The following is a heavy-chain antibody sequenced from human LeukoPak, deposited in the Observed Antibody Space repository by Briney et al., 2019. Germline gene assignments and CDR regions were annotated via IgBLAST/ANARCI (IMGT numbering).Heavy chain of an antibody. CDR2: IRSSGSYI. D-gene: IGHD6-6*01. Sequence: PGGSLRLSCTASGFSFSGYNMKWVRQAPGKGLEWVSSIRSSGSYIHYADSVKGRFTVSRDNAKNLLYLQMNSLKAEDTAVYYCARDRSRASSSSGLTEHWGQGTLVTVSS. CDR1: GFSFSGYN. CDR3: ARDRSRASSSSGLTEH. J-gene: IGHJ1*01. V-gene: IGHV3-21*06.